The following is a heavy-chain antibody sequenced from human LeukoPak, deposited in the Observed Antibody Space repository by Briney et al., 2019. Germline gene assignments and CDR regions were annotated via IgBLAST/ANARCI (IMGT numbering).Heavy chain of an antibody. V-gene: IGHV1-69*05. CDR3: ARDSGRRYYYDSSGYYFDAFDI. CDR1: GGTFSSYA. D-gene: IGHD3-22*01. CDR2: IIPIFGTA. J-gene: IGHJ3*02. Sequence: ASVKVSCKASGGTFSSYAISWVRQAPGQGLEWMGRIIPIFGTANYAQKFQGRVTITTDESTSTAYMELSSLRSEDTAGYYCARDSGRRYYYDSSGYYFDAFDIWGQGTMVTVSS.